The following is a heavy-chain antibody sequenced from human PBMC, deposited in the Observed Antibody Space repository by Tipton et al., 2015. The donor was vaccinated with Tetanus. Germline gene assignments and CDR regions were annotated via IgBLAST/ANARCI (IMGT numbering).Heavy chain of an antibody. Sequence: GLVKPSETLSLTCTVSGGSVRSGDYSWNWIRQPPGKGLEWLAYVSYSGRTNSNYSLKSRITISQDTSKNQFSLRLTSVTAADTAVYFCARGGTMVHGVILQDHFYYWGQGTLVTVSS. V-gene: IGHV4-61*08. CDR2: VSYSGRT. J-gene: IGHJ4*02. D-gene: IGHD3-10*01. CDR3: ARGGTMVHGVILQDHFYY. CDR1: GGSVRSGDYS.